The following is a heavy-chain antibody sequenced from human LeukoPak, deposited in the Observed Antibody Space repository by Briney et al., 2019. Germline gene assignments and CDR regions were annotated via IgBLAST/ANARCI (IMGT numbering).Heavy chain of an antibody. CDR1: GYTFTSYD. D-gene: IGHD2-15*01. J-gene: IGHJ4*02. V-gene: IGHV1-69*05. Sequence: TSVKVSCKASGYTFTSYDINWVRQATGQGLEWMGGIIPIFGTANYAQKFQGRVTITTDESTSTAYMELSSLRSEDTAVYYCAREEAATPFDYWGQGTLVTVSS. CDR2: IIPIFGTA. CDR3: AREEAATPFDY.